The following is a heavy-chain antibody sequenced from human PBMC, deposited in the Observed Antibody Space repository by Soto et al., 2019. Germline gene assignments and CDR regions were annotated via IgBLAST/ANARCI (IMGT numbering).Heavy chain of an antibody. Sequence: QVQLVQSGAEVKKPGASVKVSCKASGDTFPANYIHWVRQAPGQGFEWMGWINPKSGGTKYPQKFQARVTMTRDTSLSTVYITLTRLTSDETAVYYCARNLAKGGVSAGFDYWGQGTLVTVSS. J-gene: IGHJ4*02. CDR1: GDTFPANY. CDR3: ARNLAKGGVSAGFDY. D-gene: IGHD2-8*01. CDR2: INPKSGGT. V-gene: IGHV1-2*02.